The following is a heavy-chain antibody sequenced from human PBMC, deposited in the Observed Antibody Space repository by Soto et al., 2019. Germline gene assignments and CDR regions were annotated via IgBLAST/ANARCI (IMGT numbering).Heavy chain of an antibody. V-gene: IGHV4-59*01. CDR2: IYYSGST. CDR1: GVSISSYC. D-gene: IGHD4-17*01. J-gene: IGHJ5*02. Sequence: PSDTLSLTCTFSGVSISSYCLSWLRQPPGKGLEWIGYIYYSGSTNYNPSLKSRVTISVDTSKNQFSLKLSSVTAADTAVYYCARGGYGDYAWFDPWGQGTPVPVS. CDR3: ARGGYGDYAWFDP.